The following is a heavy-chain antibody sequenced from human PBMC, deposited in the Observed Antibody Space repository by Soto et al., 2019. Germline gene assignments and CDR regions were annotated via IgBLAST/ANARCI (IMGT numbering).Heavy chain of an antibody. CDR1: GFTVSSNY. CDR2: IYSGGST. Sequence: GGSLRLSCAASGFTVSSNYMSWVRQAPGKGLEWVSVIYSGGSTYYADSVKGRFTISRDNSKNTLYLQMNSLRAEDTAVYYCARDYDSSGYYGANWFDPWGQGT. J-gene: IGHJ5*02. D-gene: IGHD3-22*01. V-gene: IGHV3-66*01. CDR3: ARDYDSSGYYGANWFDP.